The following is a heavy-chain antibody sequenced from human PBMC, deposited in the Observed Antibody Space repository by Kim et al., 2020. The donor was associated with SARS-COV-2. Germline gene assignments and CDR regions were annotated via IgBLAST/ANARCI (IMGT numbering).Heavy chain of an antibody. D-gene: IGHD6-13*01. V-gene: IGHV3-33*01. CDR3: ARSAAAGTNIDY. Sequence: YYADSVKGRFTISRDNSKNTLYLQMNSLRAEDTAVYYCARSAAAGTNIDYWGQGTLVTVSS. J-gene: IGHJ4*02.